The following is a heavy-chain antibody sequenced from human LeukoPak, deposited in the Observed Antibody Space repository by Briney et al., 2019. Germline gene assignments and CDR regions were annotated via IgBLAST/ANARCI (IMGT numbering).Heavy chain of an antibody. D-gene: IGHD6-13*01. J-gene: IGHJ4*02. CDR2: VHHSCSP. V-gene: IGHV4-34*01. Sequence: SETLSLTCAVSGGSFSGYYWSWNRQSPGKGLEWIGEVHHSCSPNYNPSLKSRVTMSLDSSENQFSLKLTSVTAADTAIYYCVRVNYSSSRYQTFWGQGSLVTVSP. CDR3: VRVNYSSSRYQTF. CDR1: GGSFSGYY.